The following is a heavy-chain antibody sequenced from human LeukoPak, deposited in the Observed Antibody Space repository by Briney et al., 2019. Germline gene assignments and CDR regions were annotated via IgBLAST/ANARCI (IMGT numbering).Heavy chain of an antibody. CDR2: ISYDGSNK. D-gene: IGHD3-3*01. J-gene: IGHJ4*02. V-gene: IGHV3-30*18. Sequence: GGSLRLSCAASGFTFSSYGMHWVRQAPGKGLEWVAVISYDGSNKYYADSVKGRFTISRDNSKNTLHLQMNSLRAEDTAVYYCAKGRTIFGVVTPLDYWGQGTLVTVSS. CDR3: AKGRTIFGVVTPLDY. CDR1: GFTFSSYG.